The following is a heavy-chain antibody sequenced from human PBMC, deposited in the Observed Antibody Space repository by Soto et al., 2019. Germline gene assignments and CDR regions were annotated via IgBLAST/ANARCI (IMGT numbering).Heavy chain of an antibody. CDR3: AKDLFGPLGQQLVFDY. D-gene: IGHD6-13*01. Sequence: PGGSLRLSCAASGFIFSSYAMSWVRQAPGKGLEWVSAISGSGGSTYYADSVKGRFTISRDNSKNTLYLQMNSLRAEDTAVYYCAKDLFGPLGQQLVFDYWGQGALVTVSS. CDR1: GFIFSSYA. CDR2: ISGSGGST. J-gene: IGHJ4*02. V-gene: IGHV3-23*01.